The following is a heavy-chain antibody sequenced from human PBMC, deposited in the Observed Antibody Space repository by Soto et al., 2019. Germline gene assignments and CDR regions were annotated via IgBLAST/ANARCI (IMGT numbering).Heavy chain of an antibody. Sequence: SETLSLTCAVYGGSFSGYYWSWIRQPPGKGLEWIGEINHSGSTNYNPSLKSRVTISVDTSKNQFSLKLSSVTAADTAVYYCARLSIHDYGDYGYYYYYGMDVWGQGTTVT. CDR3: ARLSIHDYGDYGYYYYYGMDV. V-gene: IGHV4-34*01. CDR2: INHSGST. CDR1: GGSFSGYY. J-gene: IGHJ6*02. D-gene: IGHD4-17*01.